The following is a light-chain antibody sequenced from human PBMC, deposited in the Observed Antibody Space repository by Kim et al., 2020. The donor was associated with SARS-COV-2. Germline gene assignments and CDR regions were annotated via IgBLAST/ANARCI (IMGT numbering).Light chain of an antibody. Sequence: DIQMTQSPPSLSASVRDRVTITCRASESISSYLNWYQQKPGKAPKVLIYAASNLQSGVPSRFSGSGSGTDFTLTISNLQPEDFATYCCQQSFNTPYTFGQGTKLEIK. CDR1: ESISSY. CDR2: AAS. J-gene: IGKJ2*01. V-gene: IGKV1-39*01. CDR3: QQSFNTPYT.